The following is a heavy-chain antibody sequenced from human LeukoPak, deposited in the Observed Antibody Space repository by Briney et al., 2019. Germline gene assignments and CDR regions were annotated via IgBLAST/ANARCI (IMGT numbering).Heavy chain of an antibody. J-gene: IGHJ3*02. CDR2: VSFDGSEK. V-gene: IGHV3-30-3*01. D-gene: IGHD2-8*01. Sequence: GGSLRLSCAASGFTFSSYAIHWVRQTPCKGLEWVAVVSFDGSEKYYADSVKGRLTISRDNAKNTLYLQVNGLKTEDTAVYYCARDRYWLEYCINGVCRDTFDIWGQGTMVTVSS. CDR1: GFTFSSYA. CDR3: ARDRYWLEYCINGVCRDTFDI.